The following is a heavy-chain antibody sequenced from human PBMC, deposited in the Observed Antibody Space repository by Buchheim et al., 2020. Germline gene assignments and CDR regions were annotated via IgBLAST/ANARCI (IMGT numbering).Heavy chain of an antibody. CDR2: IYSSGST. J-gene: IGHJ4*02. CDR3: ARDQYTNGWEVFDY. CDR1: GGSISSYY. V-gene: IGHV4-59*01. Sequence: QVQLQESGPGLVKPSETLSLTCTVSGGSISSYYWSWIRQSPGKGLEWIGYIYSSGSTTYNPSLKSRVTISVDTSKNQFSLNLRSVTAADTAVYYGARDQYTNGWEVFDYWSQGTL. D-gene: IGHD6-19*01.